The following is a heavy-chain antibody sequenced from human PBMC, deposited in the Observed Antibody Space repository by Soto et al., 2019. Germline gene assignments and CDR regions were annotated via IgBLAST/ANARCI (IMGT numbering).Heavy chain of an antibody. Sequence: QVQLVQSGAEVKKPGSSVKVSCKASGGTFSNYALSWVRQAPGQGLEWLGGIMPIFGRADYAQKFRGRVKTTADESTTTAQMDLSSLRSEGTAVYYCASSVKEAGIGGNYYYGMDVWGQGTTVTVSS. CDR2: IMPIFGRA. CDR3: ASSVKEAGIGGNYYYGMDV. V-gene: IGHV1-69*12. D-gene: IGHD4-17*01. J-gene: IGHJ6*02. CDR1: GGTFSNYA.